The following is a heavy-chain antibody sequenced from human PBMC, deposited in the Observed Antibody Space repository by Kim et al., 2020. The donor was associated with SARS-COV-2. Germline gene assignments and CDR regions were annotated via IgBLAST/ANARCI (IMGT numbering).Heavy chain of an antibody. J-gene: IGHJ4*02. Sequence: YADSVRGRFTISRDDSRNTLYLQINSLRAEDTALYYCAKSYDSSGRYYDYWGQGTPVTVSS. D-gene: IGHD3-22*01. V-gene: IGHV3-23*01. CDR3: AKSYDSSGRYYDY.